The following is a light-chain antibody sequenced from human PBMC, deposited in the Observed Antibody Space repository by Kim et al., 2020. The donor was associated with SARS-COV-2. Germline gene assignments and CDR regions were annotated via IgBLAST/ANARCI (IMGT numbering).Light chain of an antibody. V-gene: IGKV4-1*01. CDR2: WAS. CDR1: QSVFYSPNTKNY. Sequence: DIVMTQSPDSLAVSLGERATINCKSSQSVFYSPNTKNYLAWYQQKPGQPPKLLIYWASSRESGVPDRFSGSGSGTDFTLTISSLQAEDVAVYYCQQYYTTPRTCSKGTKLEIK. CDR3: QQYYTTPRT. J-gene: IGKJ2*01.